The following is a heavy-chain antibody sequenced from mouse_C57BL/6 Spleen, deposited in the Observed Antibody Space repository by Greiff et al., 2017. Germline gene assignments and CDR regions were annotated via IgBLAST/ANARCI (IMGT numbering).Heavy chain of an antibody. D-gene: IGHD2-10*02. CDR3: ARGRYGGTSYFDY. J-gene: IGHJ2*01. V-gene: IGHV1-18*01. CDR1: GYTFTDYN. Sequence: VQLKESGPELVKPGASVKIPCKASGYTFTDYNMDWVKQSHGKSLEWIGDINPNNGGTIYNQKFKGKATLTVDKSSSTAYMELRSLTSEDTAVYYCARGRYGGTSYFDYWGQGTTLTVSS. CDR2: INPNNGGT.